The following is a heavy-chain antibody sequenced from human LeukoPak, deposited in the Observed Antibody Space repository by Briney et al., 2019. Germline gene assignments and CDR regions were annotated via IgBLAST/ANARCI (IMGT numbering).Heavy chain of an antibody. V-gene: IGHV3-9*01. Sequence: GGSLRLSCAASKFTFNDYAMHWVWQAPGKGLEWVSGISWNSDNIGYADSVRGRFTISRDNAKNSLYLQMNSLKTEDTAVYYCAKDISSDYDDGGWFDPWGQGTLVAVSS. J-gene: IGHJ5*02. CDR2: ISWNSDNI. D-gene: IGHD5-12*01. CDR1: KFTFNDYA. CDR3: AKDISSDYDDGGWFDP.